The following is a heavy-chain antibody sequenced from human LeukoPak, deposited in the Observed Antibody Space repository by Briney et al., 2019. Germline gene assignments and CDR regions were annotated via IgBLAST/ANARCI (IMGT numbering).Heavy chain of an antibody. CDR1: GFTFSSYS. V-gene: IGHV3-21*01. Sequence: GGSLRLSCAASGFTFSSYSMNWVRQAPGKGLEWVSSISSSSSYIYYADSVKGRFTISRDNAKNSLYLQMNSLRAEDTAVYYCARDFSGYSSGWYPFDYWGQGTLVTVSS. CDR3: ARDFSGYSSGWYPFDY. CDR2: ISSSSSYI. J-gene: IGHJ4*02. D-gene: IGHD6-19*01.